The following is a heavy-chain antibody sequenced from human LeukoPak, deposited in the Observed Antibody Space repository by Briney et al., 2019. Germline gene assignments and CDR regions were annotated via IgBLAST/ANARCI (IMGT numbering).Heavy chain of an antibody. J-gene: IGHJ4*02. CDR1: GGSSSSTTYY. D-gene: IGHD3-10*01. Sequence: KPSEPLSLTCTPSGGSSSSTTYYWSWIRQPPGKGLERIASINYSGITYYNPSRKSRVTISVDTSENQFSMKLSSVTAADTAVYYCARYVVYGSGKYYFDYWGQGTLVTVSS. V-gene: IGHV4-39*01. CDR2: INYSGIT. CDR3: ARYVVYGSGKYYFDY.